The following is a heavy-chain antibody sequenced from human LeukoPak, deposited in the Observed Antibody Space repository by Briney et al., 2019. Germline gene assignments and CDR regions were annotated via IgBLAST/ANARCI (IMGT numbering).Heavy chain of an antibody. CDR3: ARGERYGVYDYFDY. CDR1: GYIFTSHY. CDR2: INPNTGGA. V-gene: IGHV1-2*06. Sequence: ASVTVSFKASGYIFTSHYIHWVRQAPGQGLEWMGQINPNTGGANYAQNFQGRVAMTRDTSISTAYMELSSLRSDDTAVYYCARGERYGVYDYFDYWGQGALVTVSS. J-gene: IGHJ4*02. D-gene: IGHD5/OR15-5a*01.